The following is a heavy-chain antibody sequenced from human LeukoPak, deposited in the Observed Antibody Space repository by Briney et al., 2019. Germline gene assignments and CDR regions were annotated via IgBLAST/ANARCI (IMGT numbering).Heavy chain of an antibody. CDR1: GYTFTSYG. CDR3: ARANSSGWYLAEYFQH. J-gene: IGHJ1*01. D-gene: IGHD6-19*01. V-gene: IGHV1-18*01. CDR2: ISGYNGYT. Sequence: ASVKVSCKASGYTFTSYGISWVRQAPGQGLEWMGWISGYNGYTNYAQKLQGRVTMTTDTSTSTAYMELRSLRSDDTAVYYCARANSSGWYLAEYFQHWGQGTLVTVSS.